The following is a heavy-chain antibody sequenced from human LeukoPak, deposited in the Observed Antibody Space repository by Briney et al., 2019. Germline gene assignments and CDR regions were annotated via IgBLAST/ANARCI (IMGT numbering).Heavy chain of an antibody. CDR2: IYYSEST. D-gene: IGHD4-23*01. CDR3: ARRMGWQRSFFFDG. J-gene: IGHJ4*02. V-gene: IGHV4-59*08. Sequence: SETLSLTCTVSGGSISSYYWNWLRQPPGRGLEWIGDIYYSESTNYNSSLKSRVTISVDTSKNQSSLRLSSVTAADTAMYFCARRMGWQRSFFFDGWGQGNLVTVSS. CDR1: GGSISSYY.